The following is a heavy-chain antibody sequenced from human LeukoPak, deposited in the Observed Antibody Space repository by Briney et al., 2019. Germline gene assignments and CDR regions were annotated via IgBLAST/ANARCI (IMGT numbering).Heavy chain of an antibody. D-gene: IGHD2-2*01. CDR3: VKDLGVTTAAIGY. V-gene: IGHV3-7*03. J-gene: IGHJ4*02. CDR1: GFTFSTYW. Sequence: GGSLRLSCAASGFTFSTYWMTWVRQAPGKGLEWVANIKLDGSEKYYVDSVRGRFTISRDNAKNSLYLQMNSLRVEDTALYYCVKDLGVTTAAIGYWGQGTLVTVSS. CDR2: IKLDGSEK.